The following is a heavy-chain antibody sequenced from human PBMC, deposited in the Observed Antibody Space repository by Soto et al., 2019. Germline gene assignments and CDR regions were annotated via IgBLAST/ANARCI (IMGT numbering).Heavy chain of an antibody. J-gene: IGHJ6*02. D-gene: IGHD1-1*01. CDR2: ISSSSSYI. Sequence: AGGSLRLSCAASGFTFSSYSMNWVRQAPGKGLEWVSSISSSSSYIYYADSVKGRFTISRDSAKNSLYLQMNSLRAEDTAVYYCARGQDSRGGYYYYYYGMDVWGQGTTVTVSS. V-gene: IGHV3-21*01. CDR1: GFTFSSYS. CDR3: ARGQDSRGGYYYYYYGMDV.